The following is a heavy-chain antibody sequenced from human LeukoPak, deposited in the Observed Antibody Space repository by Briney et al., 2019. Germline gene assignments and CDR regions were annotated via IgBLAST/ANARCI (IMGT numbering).Heavy chain of an antibody. V-gene: IGHV4-38-2*02. CDR1: GYSISSGYY. D-gene: IGHD6-13*01. CDR3: ARYVPGIAAAGTKGYFDY. J-gene: IGHJ4*02. CDR2: IYHSGST. Sequence: SETLSLTCTASGYSISSGYYWGWIRQPPGRGLEWIGYIYHSGSTYYNPSLKSRVTISVDRSKNQFSLKLSSVTAADTAVYYCARYVPGIAAAGTKGYFDYWGQGTLVTVSS.